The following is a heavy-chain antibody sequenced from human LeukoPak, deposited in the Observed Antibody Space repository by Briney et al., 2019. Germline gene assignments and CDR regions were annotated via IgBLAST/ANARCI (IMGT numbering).Heavy chain of an antibody. Sequence: SETLSLTCTVSGGSISSSSYYWGWIRQPPGKGLEWIGSIYYSGSTYYNPSLKSRVTISVDTSKNQFSLKLSPVTAADTAVYYCASRNRAAFNWFDPWGQGTLVTVSS. CDR1: GGSISSSSYY. CDR2: IYYSGST. J-gene: IGHJ5*02. V-gene: IGHV4-39*07. CDR3: ASRNRAAFNWFDP.